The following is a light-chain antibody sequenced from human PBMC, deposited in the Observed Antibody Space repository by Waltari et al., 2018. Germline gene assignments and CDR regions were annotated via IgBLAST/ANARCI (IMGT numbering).Light chain of an antibody. CDR1: QSVLYSSNNKND. V-gene: IGKV4-1*01. CDR2: WAS. J-gene: IGKJ4*01. CDR3: QQYYSTPLT. Sequence: DIVMTQSPDSLAVSLGGRATINCKSSQSVLYSSNNKNDLAWYQQKPGQPPKLLIYWASTRESGVPDRCSGSGSGTDFTLTISSLQAEDVAVYYCQQYYSTPLTFGGGTKVEIK.